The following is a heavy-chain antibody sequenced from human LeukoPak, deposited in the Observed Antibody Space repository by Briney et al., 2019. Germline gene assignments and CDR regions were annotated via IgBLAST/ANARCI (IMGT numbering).Heavy chain of an antibody. D-gene: IGHD6-13*01. Sequence: SESLSLTCTVSGGSISSYYWSWIRQPPGKGLEWIGYISYSGTTNYNPSLKSRVTISVAPSKNQFSLKLRSVTAPDTAVYYCARDRGNYFDYWGQGTLVTVSS. V-gene: IGHV4-59*13. CDR1: GGSISSYY. J-gene: IGHJ4*02. CDR2: ISYSGTT. CDR3: ARDRGNYFDY.